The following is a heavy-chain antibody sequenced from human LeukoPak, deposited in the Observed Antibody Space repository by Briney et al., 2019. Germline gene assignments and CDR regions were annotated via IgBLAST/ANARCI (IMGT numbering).Heavy chain of an antibody. J-gene: IGHJ4*02. CDR2: IYYSGST. V-gene: IGHV4-39*01. Sequence: PSEALSLTHSVSGVPISSSSYYWGGIRQPPGKGLEWIGSIYYSGSTYYTPSPRRRVTISVDTPKNPFSLKLSSVTPAHTPVYYCASQPTYGSSWYEGDYWGQGTLVTVSS. CDR3: ASQPTYGSSWYEGDY. CDR1: GVPISSSSYY. D-gene: IGHD6-13*01.